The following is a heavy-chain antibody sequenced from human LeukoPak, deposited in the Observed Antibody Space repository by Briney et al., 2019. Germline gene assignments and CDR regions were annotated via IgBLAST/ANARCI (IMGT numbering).Heavy chain of an antibody. CDR3: ARESYGDPFDY. J-gene: IGHJ4*02. V-gene: IGHV3-7*01. Sequence: GGSLRLSCAASGFIFTNYFMSWVRQAPGKGLEWVASIKHDGSEKYYVDSVRGRFTISRDNTKNSLYLQMNSLRAEDTAVYYCARESYGDPFDYWGQGTLVTVSS. D-gene: IGHD4-17*01. CDR1: GFIFTNYF. CDR2: IKHDGSEK.